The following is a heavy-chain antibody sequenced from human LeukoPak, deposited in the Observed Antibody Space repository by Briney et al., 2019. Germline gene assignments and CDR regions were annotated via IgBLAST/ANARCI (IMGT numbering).Heavy chain of an antibody. J-gene: IGHJ4*02. V-gene: IGHV4-34*01. CDR1: GGSFSGYY. CDR2: INHSGST. D-gene: IGHD3-10*01. CDR3: AGYYCGSGMVY. Sequence: SETLSLTCAVYGGSFSGYYWSWIRQPPGKGLEWIGEINHSGSTNYNPSLKSRVTISVDTSKNQFSLKLSSVTAADTAVYYCAGYYCGSGMVYWGQGTLVTVSS.